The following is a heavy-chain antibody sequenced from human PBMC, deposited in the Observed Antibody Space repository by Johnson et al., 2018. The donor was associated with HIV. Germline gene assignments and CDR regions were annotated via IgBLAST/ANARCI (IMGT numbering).Heavy chain of an antibody. Sequence: QVQLVESGGGVVQPGRSLRLSCAASGFRFSSYAMHWVRQAPGKGLEWVAVISYDGSNKYYADSVKGRFTISRDNSKNPLYLQMNSLRAEDTAVYYCAKDGGGLSFDAFDIWGQGTMVTVSS. D-gene: IGHD3-16*01. CDR1: GFRFSSYA. J-gene: IGHJ3*02. CDR2: ISYDGSNK. V-gene: IGHV3-30-3*01. CDR3: AKDGGGLSFDAFDI.